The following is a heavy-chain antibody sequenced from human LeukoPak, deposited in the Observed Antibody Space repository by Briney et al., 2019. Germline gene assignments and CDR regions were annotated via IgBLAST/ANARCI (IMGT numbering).Heavy chain of an antibody. CDR3: AKDINSSGWYLAYGMDV. Sequence: GGSLRLSCAASGFTFDDYTMHWVRQAPGKGLEWVSLISWDGGSTYYADSVKGRFTISRDNSKNSLYLQMNSLRTEDTALYYCAKDINSSGWYLAYGMDVWGQGTTVTVSS. V-gene: IGHV3-43*01. D-gene: IGHD6-19*01. CDR1: GFTFDDYT. CDR2: ISWDGGST. J-gene: IGHJ6*02.